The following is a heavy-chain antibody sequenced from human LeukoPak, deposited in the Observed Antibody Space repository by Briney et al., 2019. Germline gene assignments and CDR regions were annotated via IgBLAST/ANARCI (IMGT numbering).Heavy chain of an antibody. CDR1: GFTFSSYW. D-gene: IGHD3-10*01. V-gene: IGHV3-7*01. J-gene: IGHJ4*02. Sequence: PGGSLRPSCAASGFTFSSYWMSWVRQAPGKGLEWVANIKQDGSEKYYVDSVKGRFTISRDNAKNSLYLQMNSLRAEDTAVYYCARLRGYYYGSGTHPYYFDYWGQGTLVTVSS. CDR2: IKQDGSEK. CDR3: ARLRGYYYGSGTHPYYFDY.